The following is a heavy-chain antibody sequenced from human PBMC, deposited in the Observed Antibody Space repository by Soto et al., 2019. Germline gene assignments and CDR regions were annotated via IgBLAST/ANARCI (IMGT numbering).Heavy chain of an antibody. Sequence: QVQLQESGPGLVKPSETLSLTCTVSGGSINSYYWSWIRQPPGKGLEWIGYIYYSGSTNYNPSLKSRVTISVDTSKNQFSLKLRSVTGADTALYYCARRDGGNFAYWGQGTLVTVSS. CDR3: ARRDGGNFAY. V-gene: IGHV4-59*01. CDR1: GGSINSYY. D-gene: IGHD1-26*01. J-gene: IGHJ4*02. CDR2: IYYSGST.